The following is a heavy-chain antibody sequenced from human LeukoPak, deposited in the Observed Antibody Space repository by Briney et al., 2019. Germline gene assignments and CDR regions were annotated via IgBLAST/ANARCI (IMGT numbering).Heavy chain of an antibody. J-gene: IGHJ4*02. Sequence: GGSLRLSCAASGFMFSSNWMSWVRLAPGKGLEWVANIKEDETETYYVDSVKGRFTIPRDNAKNSLYLQMNSLRVEDTAVYYCAEEGRSLQTYWGQGTLVTVSS. CDR1: GFMFSSNW. V-gene: IGHV3-7*03. D-gene: IGHD5-24*01. CDR2: IKEDETET. CDR3: AEEGRSLQTY.